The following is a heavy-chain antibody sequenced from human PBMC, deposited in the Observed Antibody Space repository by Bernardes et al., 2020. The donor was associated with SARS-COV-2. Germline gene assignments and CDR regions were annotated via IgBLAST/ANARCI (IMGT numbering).Heavy chain of an antibody. CDR2: ISYDGSQK. D-gene: IGHD6-19*01. CDR1: GFTFSNYG. V-gene: IGHV3-30*03. Sequence: GGSLRLSCAGPGFTFSNYGMHWVRQAPGKGLEWVATISYDGSQKKYADSVKGRFTISRDNSKNTLFLQMNSLRTEDTAVHFCAIGAVAGTESFGFWGQGALVTVSS. J-gene: IGHJ4*02. CDR3: AIGAVAGTESFGF.